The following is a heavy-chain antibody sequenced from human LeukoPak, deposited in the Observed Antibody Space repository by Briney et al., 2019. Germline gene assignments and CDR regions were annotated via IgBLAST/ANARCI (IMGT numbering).Heavy chain of an antibody. D-gene: IGHD3-22*01. Sequence: GGSLRLSCAASGFTFSIYAMSWVRQAPGKGLQGVSSITSSGDGTYYADSVKGRFTISRDNSENMLYLQMNSLRVEDTAVYFCAKDRPNYYGSNGHYYRRDGDYWGQGTLVTVS. CDR1: GFTFSIYA. J-gene: IGHJ4*02. CDR3: AKDRPNYYGSNGHYYRRDGDY. V-gene: IGHV3-23*01. CDR2: ITSSGDGT.